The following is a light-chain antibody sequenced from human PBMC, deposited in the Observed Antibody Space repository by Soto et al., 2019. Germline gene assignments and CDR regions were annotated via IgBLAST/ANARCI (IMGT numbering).Light chain of an antibody. CDR3: QQYGSSPRT. V-gene: IGKV3-20*01. CDR2: GAS. J-gene: IGKJ1*01. CDR1: QSVSSSY. Sequence: EIVLKQYPRTLSLSPGERATLSCRASQSVSSSYLAWYQQKPGQAPRLLIYGASSRATGIPDRFSGSGSGTDFTLTISRLEPEDFAVYYCQQYGSSPRTFGQGTKVDIK.